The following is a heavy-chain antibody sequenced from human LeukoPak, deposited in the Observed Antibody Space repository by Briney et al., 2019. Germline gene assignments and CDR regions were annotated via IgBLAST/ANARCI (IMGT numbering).Heavy chain of an antibody. J-gene: IGHJ4*02. CDR2: ISWNSGSI. CDR1: GFTFDDYA. D-gene: IGHD3-22*01. Sequence: GGSLRLSCAASGFTFDDYAMHWVRQAPGKGLECVSGISWNSGSIGYAVSVKGRFTISRDNAKNSLYLQMNSLRAEDTALYYCAKDIGGYYDSSGYFDYGGQGTLVTVSS. V-gene: IGHV3-9*01. CDR3: AKDIGGYYDSSGYFDY.